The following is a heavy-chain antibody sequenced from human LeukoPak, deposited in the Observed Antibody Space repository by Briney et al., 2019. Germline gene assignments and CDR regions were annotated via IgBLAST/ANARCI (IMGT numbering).Heavy chain of an antibody. CDR1: GDSFTGYY. Sequence: ASVKVSCKASGDSFTGYYMHWVRQAPGQGLEWMGWINPNSGGTNYAQKFQGRVTMTRDTSISTAYMELSRLRSDDTAVYYCAREYSGYDGLDYWGQGTLVTVSS. CDR3: AREYSGYDGLDY. J-gene: IGHJ4*02. CDR2: INPNSGGT. V-gene: IGHV1-2*02. D-gene: IGHD5-12*01.